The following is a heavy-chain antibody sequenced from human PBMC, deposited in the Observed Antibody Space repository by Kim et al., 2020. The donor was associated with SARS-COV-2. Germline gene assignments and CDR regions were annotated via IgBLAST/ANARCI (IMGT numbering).Heavy chain of an antibody. V-gene: IGHV3-30*04. Sequence: GGSLRLSCAASGFTFSSYAMHWVRQAPGKGLEWVAVISYDGSNKYYADSVKGRFTISRDNSKNTLYLQMNGLRAEDTAVYYCARVSGGMVRGVIIAYYYGMDVWGQGTTVTVSS. CDR3: ARVSGGMVRGVIIAYYYGMDV. J-gene: IGHJ6*02. D-gene: IGHD3-10*01. CDR1: GFTFSSYA. CDR2: ISYDGSNK.